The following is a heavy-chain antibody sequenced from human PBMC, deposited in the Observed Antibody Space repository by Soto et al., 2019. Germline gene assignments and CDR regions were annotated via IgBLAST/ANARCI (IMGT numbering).Heavy chain of an antibody. CDR2: IYYSGST. J-gene: IGHJ4*02. V-gene: IGHV4-59*12. CDR3: ARGPRITIFGVAKGKYYFDY. D-gene: IGHD3-3*01. CDR1: GGSISSYY. Sequence: SETLSLTCTVSGGSISSYYWSWIRQPPGKGLEWIGYIYYSGSTNYNPSLKSRVTISVDTSKNQFSLKLSSVTAADTAVYYCARGPRITIFGVAKGKYYFDYWGQGTLVTVSS.